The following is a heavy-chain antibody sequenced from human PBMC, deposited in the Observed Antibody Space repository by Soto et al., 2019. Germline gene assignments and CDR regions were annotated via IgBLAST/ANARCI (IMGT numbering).Heavy chain of an antibody. V-gene: IGHV1-69*13. J-gene: IGHJ6*01. CDR2: IIPIFGTA. CDR1: GGTFSSYA. Sequence: GASVKVSCKASGGTFSSYAISWVRQAPGQGLEWMGGIIPIFGTANYAQKYQGRVTITADESTSTAYMELSSLRSEDTAVYYCAQNWAPLLAAAVSYYYYGMDVWGQGTTVTVSS. D-gene: IGHD6-13*01. CDR3: AQNWAPLLAAAVSYYYYGMDV.